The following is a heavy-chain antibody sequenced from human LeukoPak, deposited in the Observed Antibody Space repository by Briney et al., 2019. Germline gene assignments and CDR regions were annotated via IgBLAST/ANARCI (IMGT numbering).Heavy chain of an antibody. CDR1: GFTFSSYA. J-gene: IGHJ4*02. Sequence: PGGSLRLSCAASGFTFSSYAMSWVRQAPGKGLEWVSAISGSGGSTYYADSVKGRFTISGDNSKNTLYLQMNSLRAEDTAVYYCAKDIVTACGSGSSLGHFDYWGQGTLVTVSS. CDR2: ISGSGGST. V-gene: IGHV3-23*01. CDR3: AKDIVTACGSGSSLGHFDY. D-gene: IGHD3-10*01.